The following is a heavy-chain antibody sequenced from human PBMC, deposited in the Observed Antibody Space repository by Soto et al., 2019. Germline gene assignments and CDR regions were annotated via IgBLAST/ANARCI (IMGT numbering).Heavy chain of an antibody. J-gene: IGHJ6*02. Sequence: GASVKVSCKASGYTFTSYDINWVRQATGQGLEWMGWMNPNSGNTGYAQKFQGRVTMTRNTSISTAYMERSSLRSEDAAVYYCARSRARVVTAARLYYGMDVWGQGTTVTGSS. V-gene: IGHV1-8*01. CDR3: ARSRARVVTAARLYYGMDV. CDR2: MNPNSGNT. CDR1: GYTFTSYD. D-gene: IGHD2-21*02.